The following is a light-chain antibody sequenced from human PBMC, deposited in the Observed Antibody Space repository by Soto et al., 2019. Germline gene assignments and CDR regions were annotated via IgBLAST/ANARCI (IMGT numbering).Light chain of an antibody. CDR1: QDIRSS. CDR2: TVS. CDR3: QQFNSSPFT. J-gene: IGKJ4*01. V-gene: IGKV1-9*01. Sequence: DIQLTQSPSFLSASVGDRLTITCRASQDIRSSLAWYQQKPGKAPNLLIYTVSTLQGGLPSRFSGSRSGTEFTLTISSLQPEDFATYYCQQFNSSPFTFGGGTKVEI.